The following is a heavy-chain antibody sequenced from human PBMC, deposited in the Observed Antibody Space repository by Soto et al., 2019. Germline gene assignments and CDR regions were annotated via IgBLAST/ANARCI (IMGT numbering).Heavy chain of an antibody. CDR1: GGTFSSYA. CDR2: IIPIFGTA. CDR3: ARGDYDFWSGYSTEHYYYYGMDV. D-gene: IGHD3-3*01. Sequence: ASVKVSCKASGGTFSSYAISWVRQAPGQGLEWMGGIIPIFGTANYAQKFQGRVTITADESTGTAYMELSSLRSEETAVYYCARGDYDFWSGYSTEHYYYYGMDVWGQGTTVTVSS. J-gene: IGHJ6*02. V-gene: IGHV1-69*13.